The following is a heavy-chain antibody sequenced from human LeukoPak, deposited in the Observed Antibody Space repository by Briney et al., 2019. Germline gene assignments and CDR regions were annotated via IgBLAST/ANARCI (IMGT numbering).Heavy chain of an antibody. CDR2: ISYDGSNK. D-gene: IGHD3-10*01. V-gene: IGHV3-30*18. CDR3: AKDRSYYGSGSPNYYYYGMDV. CDR1: GFTFSSYG. Sequence: GGSLRLSCAASGFTFSSYGMHWVRQAPGKGLEWVAVISYDGSNKYYADSVKGRFTISRDNSKNTLYLQMNSLRAEGTAVYYCAKDRSYYGSGSPNYYYYGMDVWGQGTTVTVSS. J-gene: IGHJ6*02.